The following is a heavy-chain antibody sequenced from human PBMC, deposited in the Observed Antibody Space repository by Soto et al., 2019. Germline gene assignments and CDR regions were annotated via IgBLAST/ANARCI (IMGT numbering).Heavy chain of an antibody. CDR2: INPNSGGT. CDR3: ARDTAPKYSSSWSVWFDP. V-gene: IGHV1-2*02. D-gene: IGHD6-13*01. CDR1: GYTFTGYY. Sequence: GASVKVSCKASGYTFTGYYMHWVRQAPGQGLEWMGWINPNSGGTNYAQKFQGRVTMTRDTSISTAYMELSRLRSDDTAVYYCARDTAPKYSSSWSVWFDPWGQGTQVTVSS. J-gene: IGHJ5*02.